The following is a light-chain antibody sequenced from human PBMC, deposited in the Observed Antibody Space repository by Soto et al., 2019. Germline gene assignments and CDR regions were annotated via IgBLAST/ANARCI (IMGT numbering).Light chain of an antibody. J-gene: IGKJ4*01. CDR1: QDISDY. CDR3: QQLNSYPLT. CDR2: AAS. V-gene: IGKV1-9*01. Sequence: DIQLTQSPSFLSASVGDRVTITCRASQDISDYLAWYQQRPGKAPKLLIYAASTLQSGVPSRFSGSGSATEFTLTISSLQPEDFATYSCQQLNSYPLTFGGGTKVEIK.